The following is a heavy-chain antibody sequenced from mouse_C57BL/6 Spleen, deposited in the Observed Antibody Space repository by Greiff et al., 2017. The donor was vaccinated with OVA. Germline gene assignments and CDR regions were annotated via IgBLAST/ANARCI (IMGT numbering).Heavy chain of an antibody. CDR2: IDPSDSYT. Sequence: VQLQQPGAELVMPGASVKLSCKASGYTFTSYWMHWVKQRPGQGLEWIGEIDPSDSYTNYNQKFKGKSTLTVDKSSSTAYMQLSSLTSEDSAVYYCARRGAYDYDDYWGQGTTLTVSS. V-gene: IGHV1-69*01. J-gene: IGHJ2*01. D-gene: IGHD2-4*01. CDR1: GYTFTSYW. CDR3: ARRGAYDYDDY.